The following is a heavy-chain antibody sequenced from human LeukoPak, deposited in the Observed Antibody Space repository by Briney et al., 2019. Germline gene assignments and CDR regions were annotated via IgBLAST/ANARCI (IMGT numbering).Heavy chain of an antibody. CDR1: GGSICSGSYY. CDR2: IYYTGTT. D-gene: IGHD6-13*01. J-gene: IGHJ4*02. V-gene: IGHV4-39*02. CDR3: ARRNIIAAGYFDY. Sequence: SETLSLTCTVSGGSICSGSYYWGWIRQPPGKGLEWIGNIYYTGTTYYNPSLKSRVTISVDTSKNHFSLKLSSVTAADTAVYYCARRNIIAAGYFDYWGQGTLVTVSS.